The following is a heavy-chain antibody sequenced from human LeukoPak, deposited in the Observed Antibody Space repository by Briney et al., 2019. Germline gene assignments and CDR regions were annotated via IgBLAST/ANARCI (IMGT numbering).Heavy chain of an antibody. Sequence: PGGSLRLSCAASGFTFSSYAMHWVRQAPGKGLEWVAVISYDGSNKYYADSVKGRFTISRDNSKNTLYLQMNSLRAEDTAVYYCARDNTGSSRARYYYGMDVWGQGTTVTVSS. CDR3: ARDNTGSSRARYYYGMDV. CDR1: GFTFSSYA. CDR2: ISYDGSNK. J-gene: IGHJ6*02. V-gene: IGHV3-30*04. D-gene: IGHD6-13*01.